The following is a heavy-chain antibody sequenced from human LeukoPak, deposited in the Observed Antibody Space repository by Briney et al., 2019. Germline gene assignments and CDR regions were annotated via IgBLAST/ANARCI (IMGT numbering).Heavy chain of an antibody. D-gene: IGHD2-2*03. CDR3: ARDNGYCSSTSCTYYFDY. V-gene: IGHV3-33*01. J-gene: IGHJ4*02. Sequence: GGSLRLPCAASGFTFSSYGMHWVRQAPGKGLEWVAVIWYDGSNKYYADSVKGRFTISRDNSKNTLYLQMNSLRAEDTAVYYCARDNGYCSSTSCTYYFDYWGQGTLVTVST. CDR2: IWYDGSNK. CDR1: GFTFSSYG.